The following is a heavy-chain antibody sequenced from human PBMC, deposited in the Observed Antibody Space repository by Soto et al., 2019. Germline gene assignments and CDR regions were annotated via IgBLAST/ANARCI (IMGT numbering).Heavy chain of an antibody. CDR1: GFTFSNYA. D-gene: IGHD6-19*01. CDR3: AKGGQQWLAPRGYYYYGMDV. V-gene: IGHV3-23*01. J-gene: IGHJ6*02. CDR2: ISGSGGST. Sequence: PGGSLRLSCAASGFTFSNYAMSWVRQAPGKGLEWVSAISGSGGSTYYADSVKGRFTISRDNSKNTLYLQMNSLRAEDTAVYYCAKGGQQWLAPRGYYYYGMDVWGQGTTVTVSS.